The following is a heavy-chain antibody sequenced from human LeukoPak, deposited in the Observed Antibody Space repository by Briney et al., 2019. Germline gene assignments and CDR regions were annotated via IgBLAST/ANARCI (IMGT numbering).Heavy chain of an antibody. CDR3: ARRTSSYYDSSGYYGAFDI. D-gene: IGHD3-22*01. J-gene: IGHJ3*02. CDR1: GYTFTSYG. V-gene: IGHV1-18*01. CDR2: ISAYNGNT. Sequence: GASVKVSCKASGYTFTSYGISWVRQAPGQGLEWMGWISAYNGNTNYAQKLQGRVTMTTDTSTSTAYMELRSLRSDDTAVYYCARRTSSYYDSSGYYGAFDIWGQGTMVTVSS.